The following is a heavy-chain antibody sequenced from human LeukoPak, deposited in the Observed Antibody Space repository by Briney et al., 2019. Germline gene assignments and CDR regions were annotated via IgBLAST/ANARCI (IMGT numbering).Heavy chain of an antibody. CDR1: GYTFTSYD. J-gene: IGHJ4*02. D-gene: IGHD6-13*01. Sequence: GASVKVSCKASGYTFTSYDINWVRQATGQGLEWMGWMNPNSGNTGYAQKFQGRVTMTRNTSISTAYMELSSLRSEDTAVYYCAIDRTPAADYEFDYWGQGTLVTVSS. CDR2: MNPNSGNT. CDR3: AIDRTPAADYEFDY. V-gene: IGHV1-8*01.